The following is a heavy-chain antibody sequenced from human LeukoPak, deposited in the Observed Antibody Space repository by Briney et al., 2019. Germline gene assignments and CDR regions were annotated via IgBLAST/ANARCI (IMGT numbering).Heavy chain of an antibody. D-gene: IGHD6-6*01. V-gene: IGHV4-61*02. J-gene: IGHJ6*03. CDR2: IYTSGST. CDR3: ARDRFEYSSSTDYYYYYMDV. CDR1: GGSISSGSYY. Sequence: SQTLSLTCTVSGGSISSGSYYWSWIRQPAGKGLEWIGRIYTSGSTNYNPSLKSRVTISVDTSKNQFSLKLSSVTAADTAVYYCARDRFEYSSSTDYYYYYMDVWGKGTTFTVSS.